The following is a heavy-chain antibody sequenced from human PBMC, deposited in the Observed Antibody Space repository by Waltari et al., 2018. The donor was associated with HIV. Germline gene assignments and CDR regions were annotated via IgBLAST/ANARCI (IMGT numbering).Heavy chain of an antibody. CDR3: AKSDIDYGMDV. CDR1: GFTFDDYA. Sequence: EVQLVESGGGLVQPGRSRRLSCAASGFTFDDYAMHWVRQVPGKGLEWVSGITWNSGRTGYADSVKGRFIISRDNAKNSLYLQMNSLRVEDTALYYCAKSDIDYGMDVWGQGTTVTVSS. CDR2: ITWNSGRT. D-gene: IGHD2-15*01. V-gene: IGHV3-9*01. J-gene: IGHJ6*02.